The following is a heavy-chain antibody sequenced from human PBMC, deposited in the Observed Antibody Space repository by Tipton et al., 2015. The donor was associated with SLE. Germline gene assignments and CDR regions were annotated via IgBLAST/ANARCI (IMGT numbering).Heavy chain of an antibody. V-gene: IGHV4-61*02. CDR2: IYTDGSA. CDR3: ARGSYWHPSLYDS. J-gene: IGHJ4*02. D-gene: IGHD2-8*02. Sequence: LRLSCSVSGGSISSGSQYWSWVRQPAGKGLEWIGRIYTDGSANYNPSLKSRLTISVDTSKNEFSLKPTSVTAADTAVYYCARGSYWHPSLYDSWGQGTLVTVSS. CDR1: GGSISSGSQY.